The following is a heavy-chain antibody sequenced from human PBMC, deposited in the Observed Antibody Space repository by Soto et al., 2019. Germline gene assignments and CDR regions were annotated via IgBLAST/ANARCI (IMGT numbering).Heavy chain of an antibody. Sequence: EVRLVQSGGGLVQPGGSLRLSCAASLFIVSDNYMSWVRQAPGKGLEWVSLIYSGGGTDYAESVKGRFTIXXXNSKNTXXXQMNSLKAEDTGIYYCATRMTTAPYWGQGTVXXVSS. CDR2: IYSGGGT. CDR1: LFIVSDNY. V-gene: IGHV3-66*01. CDR3: ATRMTTAPY. J-gene: IGHJ4*02. D-gene: IGHD4-17*01.